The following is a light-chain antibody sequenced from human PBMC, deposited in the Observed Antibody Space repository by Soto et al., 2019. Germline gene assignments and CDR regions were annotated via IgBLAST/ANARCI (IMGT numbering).Light chain of an antibody. CDR2: AAS. CDR3: QKYNSAPWT. CDR1: QAISNY. J-gene: IGKJ1*01. V-gene: IGKV1-27*01. Sequence: DIQMTQSPSSLSASVGDRVTITCRASQAISNYLAWYQQKPGEVPNLLIYAASTLQSGVPSRFSGSGSGTDFTLTINSLQPEDVATYYCQKYNSAPWTFGQGNKVEIK.